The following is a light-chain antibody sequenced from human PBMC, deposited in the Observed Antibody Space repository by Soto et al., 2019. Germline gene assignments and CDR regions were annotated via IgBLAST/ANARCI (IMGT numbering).Light chain of an antibody. V-gene: IGKV1-5*03. J-gene: IGKJ4*01. CDR3: QQLRSYPST. CDR1: QSISGS. CDR2: KAS. Sequence: DIQMTQSPSTLSASVGARVTITCRASQSISGSLAWYQQKPGKAPNLLIYKASSLESGVPSRFSGSGSGTDFTLTISSLEPEDFAAYYCQQLRSYPSTFGGGTKVDIK.